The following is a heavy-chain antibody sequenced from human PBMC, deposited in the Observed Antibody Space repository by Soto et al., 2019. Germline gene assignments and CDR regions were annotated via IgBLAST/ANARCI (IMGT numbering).Heavy chain of an antibody. V-gene: IGHV3-15*01. D-gene: IGHD4-17*01. J-gene: IGHJ6*02. CDR1: GFTFSNAW. Sequence: GGSLRLSCAASGFTFSNAWMSWVRQAPGKGLEWVGRIKSKTDGGTTDYAAPVKGRFTISRDDSKNTLYLQMNSLKTEDTAVYCCTTMTTVTSYGMDVWGQGTTVTVSS. CDR2: IKSKTDGGTT. CDR3: TTMTTVTSYGMDV.